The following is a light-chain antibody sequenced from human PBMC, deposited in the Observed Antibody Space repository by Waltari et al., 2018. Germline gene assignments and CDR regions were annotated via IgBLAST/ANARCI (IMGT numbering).Light chain of an antibody. J-gene: IGLJ2*01. CDR3: QAWDSGIV. CDR1: KVGDTS. CDR2: RVN. Sequence: SYEVTQPPSVSVSPGQTATIPCSGAKVGDTSVCWYQQKAGQSPVLLIYRVNMRPSGIPERFSGSNSGNTATLTISGTQALDEADYHCQAWDSGIVFGGGTKLTVL. V-gene: IGLV3-1*01.